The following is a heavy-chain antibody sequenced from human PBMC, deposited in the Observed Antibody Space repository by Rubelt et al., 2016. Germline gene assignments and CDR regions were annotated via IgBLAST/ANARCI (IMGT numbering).Heavy chain of an antibody. CDR3: TRESSSSSFSFDV. V-gene: IGHV4-34*11. CDR2: IYSSGST. J-gene: IGHJ3*01. Sequence: QVQLQEWGAGLLKPSETLSLTCAVYGGSFSGPYWNWIRQPPGKGLEWIGSIYSSGSTNYNPSLKTRVTISGDTSRNQFSLKVTSVTAADTAVYYCTRESSSSSFSFDVWGQGTVVSVSS. D-gene: IGHD6-6*01. CDR1: GGSFSGPY.